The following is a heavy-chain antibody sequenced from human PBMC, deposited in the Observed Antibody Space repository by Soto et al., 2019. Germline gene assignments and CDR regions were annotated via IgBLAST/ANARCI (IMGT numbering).Heavy chain of an antibody. D-gene: IGHD4-17*01. CDR3: ATRSPTTVVTPDAFDI. Sequence: SVKVSCKASGGTFSSYAISWVRQAPGQGLEWMGGIIPIFGTANYAQKFQGRVTITADESTSTAYMELSSLRSEDTAVYYYATRSPTTVVTPDAFDIWGQGTMVTVSS. CDR2: IIPIFGTA. J-gene: IGHJ3*02. V-gene: IGHV1-69*13. CDR1: GGTFSSYA.